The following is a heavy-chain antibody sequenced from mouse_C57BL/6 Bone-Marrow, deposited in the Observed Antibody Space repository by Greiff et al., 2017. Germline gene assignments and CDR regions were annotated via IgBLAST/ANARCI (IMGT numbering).Heavy chain of an antibody. Sequence: EVKLQESGPGLVKPSQSLSLTCSVTGYSITSGYYWNWIRQFPGNKLEWMGYISYDGSNNYNPSLKNRISITRDPSKNQFFLKLNSVTTEDTATYYCASLDSSGYNFDYWGQGTTLTVSS. CDR3: ASLDSSGYNFDY. CDR1: GYSITSGYY. D-gene: IGHD3-2*02. J-gene: IGHJ2*01. V-gene: IGHV3-6*01. CDR2: ISYDGSN.